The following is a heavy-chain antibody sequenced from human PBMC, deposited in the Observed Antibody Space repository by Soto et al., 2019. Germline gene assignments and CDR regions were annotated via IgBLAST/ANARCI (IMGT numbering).Heavy chain of an antibody. V-gene: IGHV4-59*08. CDR1: GGSISSYY. D-gene: IGHD6-13*01. CDR2: IYYSGST. Sequence: PSETLSLTCTVSGGSISSYYWSWIRQPPGKGLEWIGYIYYSGSTNYNPSLKSRVTISVDTSKNQFSLKLSSVTAADTAVYYCARQRGQQLVDYWGQGTLVTVSS. CDR3: ARQRGQQLVDY. J-gene: IGHJ4*02.